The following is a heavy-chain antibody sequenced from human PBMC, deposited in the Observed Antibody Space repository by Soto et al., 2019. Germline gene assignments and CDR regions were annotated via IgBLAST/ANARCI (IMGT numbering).Heavy chain of an antibody. J-gene: IGHJ4*02. V-gene: IGHV1-8*01. D-gene: IGHD2-21*01. CDR2: MNPNSGNT. CDR1: GYTFTSYD. Sequence: QVQLVQSGAEVKKPGASVKVSCKASGYTFTSYDINWARQATGQGLEWTGWMNPNSGNTGYAQRFKVRVTMTRNTPISTAYMKLSSLRSDDTAVYFIARRRGDGVLLSVFQAPPGDWGQGTLVTVSS. CDR3: ARRRGDGVLLSVFQAPPGD.